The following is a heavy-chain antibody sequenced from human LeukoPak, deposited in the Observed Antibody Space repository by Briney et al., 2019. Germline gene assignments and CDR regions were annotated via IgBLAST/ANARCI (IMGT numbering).Heavy chain of an antibody. CDR2: INHSGST. Sequence: SETLSLTCAVYGGSFSGYYWSWIRQPPGKGLEWIEEINHSGSTNYNPSLKSRVTISVDTSKNQFSLKLSSVTAADTAVYYCARTTGAAAITPPFDYWGQGTLVTVSS. CDR3: ARTTGAAAITPPFDY. J-gene: IGHJ4*02. CDR1: GGSFSGYY. D-gene: IGHD2-2*01. V-gene: IGHV4-34*01.